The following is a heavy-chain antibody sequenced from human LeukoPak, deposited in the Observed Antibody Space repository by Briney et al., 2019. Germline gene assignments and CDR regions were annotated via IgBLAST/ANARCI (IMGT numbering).Heavy chain of an antibody. CDR3: ARDPLDRTVVTSDAFDI. CDR1: GYTFTSYY. J-gene: IGHJ3*02. D-gene: IGHD4-23*01. CDR2: INPSGGST. V-gene: IGHV1-46*01. Sequence: ASVKVSCRASGYTFTSYYMHWVRQAPGQGLEWMGIINPSGGSTSYAQKFQGRVTMTRDTSTSTVYMELSSLRSEDTAVYYCARDPLDRTVVTSDAFDIWGQGTMVTVSS.